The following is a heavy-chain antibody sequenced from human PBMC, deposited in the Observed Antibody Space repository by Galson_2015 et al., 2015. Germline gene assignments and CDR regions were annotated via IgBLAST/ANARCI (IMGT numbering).Heavy chain of an antibody. CDR2: IYYSGST. V-gene: IGHV4-39*01. CDR1: GGSISSSSYY. CDR3: ARPRQWLVGYAFDI. J-gene: IGHJ3*02. D-gene: IGHD6-19*01. Sequence: SETLSLTCTVSGGSISSSSYYWGWIRQPPGKGLEWIGSIYYSGSTYYNPSLKSRVTISVDTSKNHFSLKLSSVTAADTAVYYCARPRQWLVGYAFDIWGQGTMVTVSS.